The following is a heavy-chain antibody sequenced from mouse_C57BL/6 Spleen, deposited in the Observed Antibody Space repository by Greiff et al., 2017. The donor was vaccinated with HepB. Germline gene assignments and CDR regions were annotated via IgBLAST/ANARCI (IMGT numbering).Heavy chain of an antibody. D-gene: IGHD2-5*01. CDR2: IDPETGGT. CDR1: GYTFTDYE. J-gene: IGHJ4*01. Sequence: VQLQQSGAELVRPGASVTLSCKASGYTFTDYEMHWVKQTPVHGLEWIGAIDPETGGTAYNQKFKGKAILTADKSSSTAYMELRSLTSEDSAVYYCTRYSNYTYYYAMDYWGQGTSVTVSS. CDR3: TRYSNYTYYYAMDY. V-gene: IGHV1-15*01.